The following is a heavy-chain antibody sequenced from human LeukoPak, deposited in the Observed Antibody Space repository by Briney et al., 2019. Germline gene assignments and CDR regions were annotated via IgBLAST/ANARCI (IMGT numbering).Heavy chain of an antibody. CDR2: SYYSGST. D-gene: IGHD6-13*01. Sequence: SETLSLTCTVSGGSISSSSYYWGWSRQPPGKGLERIGSSYYSGSTYYNPSLTSRVPISVDTSKNQFSLQLFSVTAADTAVYYCARQSRGAAAGNDYWGQGTLVTVSS. J-gene: IGHJ4*02. V-gene: IGHV4-39*01. CDR1: GGSISSSSYY. CDR3: ARQSRGAAAGNDY.